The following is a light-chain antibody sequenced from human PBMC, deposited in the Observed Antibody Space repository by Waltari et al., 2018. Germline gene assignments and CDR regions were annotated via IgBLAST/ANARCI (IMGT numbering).Light chain of an antibody. CDR2: EVT. Sequence: QSGLAQPASASGSPGQSITITCTGTSSDVGNYNLVSWYQQRPGKAPRLLIYEVTKRAPVTSDRFSASKAVNTASLSISGLQAQEDEADYYCCSYVGLGTYVFGTGTKVTV. CDR3: CSYVGLGTYV. CDR1: SSDVGNYNL. J-gene: IGLJ1*01. V-gene: IGLV2-23*02.